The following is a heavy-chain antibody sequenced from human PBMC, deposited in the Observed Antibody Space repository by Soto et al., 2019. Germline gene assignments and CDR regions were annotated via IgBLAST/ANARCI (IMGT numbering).Heavy chain of an antibody. Sequence: VKVSCKAPGDTFTSYYLNWVRQAPGQGLEWMGVINPHGGSTKYAQKFQGRITMTRDTSRSTVYMELSSLRSDDTAIYYCARSSGGNFGIIIEGSNWFDPWGQGTLVTVSS. CDR2: INPHGGST. V-gene: IGHV1-46*01. CDR1: GDTFTSYY. J-gene: IGHJ5*02. D-gene: IGHD3-3*01. CDR3: ARSSGGNFGIIIEGSNWFDP.